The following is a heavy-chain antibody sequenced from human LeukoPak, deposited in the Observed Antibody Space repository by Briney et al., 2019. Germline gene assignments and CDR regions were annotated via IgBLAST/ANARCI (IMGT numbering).Heavy chain of an antibody. CDR1: GGSFSGYY. CDR3: ARTTEGGYTSAYFYYYYMDV. CDR2: INHSGST. Sequence: SETLSLTCAVYGGSFSGYYWSWIRQPPGKGLEWIGEINHSGSTNYNPSLKSRVTISVDTSKNQFSLKLSSVTAADTAVYYCARTTEGGYTSAYFYYYYMDVWGKGPTVTISS. D-gene: IGHD5-18*01. V-gene: IGHV4-34*01. J-gene: IGHJ6*03.